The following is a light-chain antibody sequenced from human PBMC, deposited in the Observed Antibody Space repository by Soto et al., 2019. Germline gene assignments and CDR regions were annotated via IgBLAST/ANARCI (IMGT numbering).Light chain of an antibody. CDR2: DAS. CDR3: QQYGSSPLT. V-gene: IGKV3-20*01. Sequence: EIVLTQSPGTLSLSPGERATLSCRASQSVDSNLLAWYQQKPGQAPRLLIYDASSRAAGIPDRFSGSGSGTDFTLTISRLEPEDFAVYYCQQYGSSPLTFGGGTKV. J-gene: IGKJ4*01. CDR1: QSVDSNL.